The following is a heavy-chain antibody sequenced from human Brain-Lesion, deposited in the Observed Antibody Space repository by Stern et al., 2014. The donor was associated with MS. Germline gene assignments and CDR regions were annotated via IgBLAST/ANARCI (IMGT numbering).Heavy chain of an antibody. CDR3: ARGERWFDS. V-gene: IGHV3-74*01. J-gene: IGHJ5*01. CDR1: GFTFSNSW. CDR2: VNNDGRRT. Sequence: EVQLVQSGGGFVQPGGSLRLSCAASGFTFSNSWMHWVRQAPGQGLVWVSRVNNDGRRTSYADSVKGRFTMSRDNAKNTLYLQMNSLRVEDTAIYYCARGERWFDSWGQGTLVTVSS.